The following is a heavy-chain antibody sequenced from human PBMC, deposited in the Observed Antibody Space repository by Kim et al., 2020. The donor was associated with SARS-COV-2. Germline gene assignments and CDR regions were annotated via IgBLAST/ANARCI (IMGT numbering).Heavy chain of an antibody. CDR1: GFTFSDSA. CDR3: TRIPGTTLAFWYAFDV. Sequence: GGSLRLSCGASGFTFSDSAMHWVRRASGKGLEWVGRIRSKVNGYATAYSASVRGRFTISRDDSRNTAYLQMNSLKTEDTAVYYCTRIPGTTLAFWYAFDV. D-gene: IGHD1-1*01. V-gene: IGHV3-73*01. J-gene: IGHJ3*01. CDR2: IRSKVNGYAT.